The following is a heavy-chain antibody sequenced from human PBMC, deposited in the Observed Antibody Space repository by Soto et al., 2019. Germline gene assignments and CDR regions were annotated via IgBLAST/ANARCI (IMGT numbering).Heavy chain of an antibody. CDR3: ATVGGI. Sequence: QVQLVQSGAEVKKPGASVKVSCKVSGYTLTELSMHWVRQAPGKGLEWMGGFDLEEGETIYAQKFKGRVTMTEDTSTDTGYMELNSLRSEDTAVYYCATVGGIWGQGTMVTVSS. D-gene: IGHD3-16*01. CDR1: GYTLTELS. J-gene: IGHJ3*02. CDR2: FDLEEGET. V-gene: IGHV1-24*01.